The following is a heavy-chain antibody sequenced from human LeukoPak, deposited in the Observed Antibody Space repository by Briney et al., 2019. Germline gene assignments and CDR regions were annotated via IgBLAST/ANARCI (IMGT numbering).Heavy chain of an antibody. D-gene: IGHD3-3*01. CDR3: ARLMKDFWSGYYVDY. CDR1: GGSISSSSYY. V-gene: IGHV4-39*01. Sequence: PSETLSLTCTVSGGSISSSSYYWGWIRQPPGKGLEWIGSIYYSGSTYYNPSLKSRVTISVDTSKNQFSLKLSSVTAADTAVYYCARLMKDFWSGYYVDYWGQGTLVTVSS. CDR2: IYYSGST. J-gene: IGHJ4*02.